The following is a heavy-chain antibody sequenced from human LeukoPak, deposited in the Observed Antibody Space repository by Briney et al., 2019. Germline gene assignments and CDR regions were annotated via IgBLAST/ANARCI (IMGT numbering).Heavy chain of an antibody. CDR2: ISYDGSNK. CDR1: GFTFSSYA. Sequence: GRSLRLSCAASGFTFSSYAMHWVRQAPGKGLEWVAVISYDGSNKYYADSVKGRFTISRDNSKNTLYLQMNSLRAEDTAVYYCARDYSNYGDYYYMDVWGKGTTVTVSS. CDR3: ARDYSNYGDYYYMDV. D-gene: IGHD4-11*01. J-gene: IGHJ6*03. V-gene: IGHV3-30-3*01.